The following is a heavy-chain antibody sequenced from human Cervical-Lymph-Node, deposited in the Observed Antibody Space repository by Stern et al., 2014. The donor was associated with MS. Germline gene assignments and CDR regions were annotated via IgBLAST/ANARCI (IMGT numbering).Heavy chain of an antibody. V-gene: IGHV3-33*01. Sequence: VQLVESGGSVVQPGRSLRLSCAAAGFSFSRYAMHWVRQAPGKGLEWVALIWYDGSNPYYADSVTGRLTISRDNFKNTLYLQMNSLRAEDTAVYYCASAYSSSHYYFDYWGQGTLVTVSS. CDR1: GFSFSRYA. J-gene: IGHJ4*02. CDR2: IWYDGSNP. CDR3: ASAYSSSHYYFDY. D-gene: IGHD6-13*01.